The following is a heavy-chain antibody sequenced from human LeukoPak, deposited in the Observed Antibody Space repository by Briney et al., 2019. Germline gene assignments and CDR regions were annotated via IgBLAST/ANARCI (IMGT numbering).Heavy chain of an antibody. CDR1: GYTFTGYY. Sequence: GASVKVSCKASGYTFTGYYMHWVRQAPGQGLEWMGWINPNSGGTNYAQKFQGRVTMTRDTSISTAYMELSSLRSEDTAVYYCAGVKGPYYYYGMDVWGQGTTVTVSS. V-gene: IGHV1-2*02. CDR3: AGVKGPYYYYGMDV. CDR2: INPNSGGT. D-gene: IGHD2-8*01. J-gene: IGHJ6*02.